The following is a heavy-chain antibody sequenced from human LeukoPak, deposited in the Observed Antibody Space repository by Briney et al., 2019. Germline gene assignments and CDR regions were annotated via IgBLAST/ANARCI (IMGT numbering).Heavy chain of an antibody. J-gene: IGHJ6*02. V-gene: IGHV3-11*01. D-gene: IGHD3-10*01. CDR1: GFTFSDYY. Sequence: GGSLRLSCSASGFTFSDYYMSWIRQAPGKGLEWVSYISSSGSTIYYADSVKGRFTISRDNAKNSLYLQMNSLRAEDTAVYYCGRRGVLWFGELFYYGMDVWGQGTTVTVSS. CDR2: ISSSGSTI. CDR3: GRRGVLWFGELFYYGMDV.